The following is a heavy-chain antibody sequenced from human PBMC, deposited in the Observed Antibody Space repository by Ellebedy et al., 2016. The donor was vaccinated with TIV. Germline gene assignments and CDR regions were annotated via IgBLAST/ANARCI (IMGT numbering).Heavy chain of an antibody. CDR2: INQSGRA. J-gene: IGHJ4*02. CDR3: AEGRSGWYYFDY. V-gene: IGHV4-59*12. D-gene: IGHD6-19*01. Sequence: SETLSLTCSVSGVSISSSYWGWIRQPPGKGLEWIGEINQSGRATYNPSLKGRVTISADMSKNQFSLRLTSVTAADTAVYYCAEGRSGWYYFDYWGQGTLVTVSS. CDR1: GVSISSSY.